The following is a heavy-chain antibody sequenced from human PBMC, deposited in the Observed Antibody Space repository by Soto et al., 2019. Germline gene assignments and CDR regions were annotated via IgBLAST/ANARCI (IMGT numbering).Heavy chain of an antibody. D-gene: IGHD3-3*01. CDR3: ARVVGYYDFWSGYYPRIVDYSYGMDV. CDR1: GYSISSGYY. J-gene: IGHJ6*02. CDR2: IYHSGST. Sequence: SETLSLTCAVSGYSISSGYYWGWIRQPPGKGLEWIGSIYHSGSTYCNPSLKSRVTISVDTSKNQFSLKLSSVTAADTAVYYCARVVGYYDFWSGYYPRIVDYSYGMDVWGQGTTVTVSS. V-gene: IGHV4-38-2*01.